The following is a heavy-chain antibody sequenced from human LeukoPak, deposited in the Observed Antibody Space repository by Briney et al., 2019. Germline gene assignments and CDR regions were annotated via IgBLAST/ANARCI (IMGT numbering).Heavy chain of an antibody. V-gene: IGHV5-51*01. CDR1: HYTFTNYW. CDR3: AGRRISLFGFFLGSGTFDL. D-gene: IGHD3-3*01. J-gene: IGHJ3*01. Sequence: GESLQISCNGSHYTFTNYWIGWVRQVPGRGLEWMGIIYPIDSDTKYGPSFQGQVTISADRSINTAYLQWSSLQASDTGIYYCAGRRISLFGFFLGSGTFDLWGQGTLVTVSS. CDR2: IYPIDSDT.